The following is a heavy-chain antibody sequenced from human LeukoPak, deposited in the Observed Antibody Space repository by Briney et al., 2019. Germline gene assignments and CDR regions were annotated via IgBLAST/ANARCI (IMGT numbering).Heavy chain of an antibody. D-gene: IGHD2-15*01. CDR1: GFTFSSYW. V-gene: IGHV3-7*05. Sequence: GGTLRLSCAASGFTFSSYWMTWVGQTQCKGLEWVANINQDGSEKYYVDSVKGRFTISRDNAKNSLYLQMNSLRAEDTAVYYCARDRSRLLYWGEGTLVTVSS. J-gene: IGHJ4*02. CDR2: INQDGSEK. CDR3: ARDRSRLLY.